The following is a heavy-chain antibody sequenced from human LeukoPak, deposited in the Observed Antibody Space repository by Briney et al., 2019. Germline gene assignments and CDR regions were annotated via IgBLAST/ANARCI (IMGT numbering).Heavy chain of an antibody. CDR2: FDPEDGET. CDR1: GYTLTELS. D-gene: IGHD2-21*02. CDR3: ATDSQGLWYFDL. V-gene: IGHV1-24*01. J-gene: IGHJ2*01. Sequence: ASVTVSCKVSGYTLTELSMHWVRQAPGKGLEWMGGFDPEDGETIYAQKFQGRVTMTEDTSTDTAYMELSSLRSEDTAVYYCATDSQGLWYFDLWGRGTLVTVSS.